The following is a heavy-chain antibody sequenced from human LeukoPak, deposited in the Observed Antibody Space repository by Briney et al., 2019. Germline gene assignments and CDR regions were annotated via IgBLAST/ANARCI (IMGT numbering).Heavy chain of an antibody. J-gene: IGHJ3*02. CDR3: ARDRATVVTLDPSDAFDI. Sequence: PGGSLRLSCAASGFTFSSYSMNWVRQAPGKGLEGVSSISSSSSYIYYADSVKGRFTISRDNAKNSLYLQMNSLRAEDTAVYYCARDRATVVTLDPSDAFDIWGQGTMVTVSS. CDR2: ISSSSSYI. V-gene: IGHV3-21*01. D-gene: IGHD4-23*01. CDR1: GFTFSSYS.